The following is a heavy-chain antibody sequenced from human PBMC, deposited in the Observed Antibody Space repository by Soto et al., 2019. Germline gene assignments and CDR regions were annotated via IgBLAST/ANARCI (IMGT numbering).Heavy chain of an antibody. J-gene: IGHJ5*02. CDR3: ARAQSGIAVVGVPFDP. V-gene: IGHV3-33*01. D-gene: IGHD6-19*01. CDR1: GFTFSSYG. Sequence: GGSLRLSCAASGFTFSSYGMHWVRQAPGKGLEWVAVIWYDGSNKYYADSVKGRFTISRDNSKNTLYLQMNSLRAEDTAVYYCARAQSGIAVVGVPFDPWGQGTLVTVSS. CDR2: IWYDGSNK.